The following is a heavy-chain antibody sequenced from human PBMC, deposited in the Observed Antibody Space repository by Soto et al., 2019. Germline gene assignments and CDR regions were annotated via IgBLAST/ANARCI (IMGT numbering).Heavy chain of an antibody. CDR1: GFTFSSYA. Sequence: GALRLSCAASGFTFSSYAMSWVRQAPGKGLEWVSAISGSGGSTYYADSVKGRFTISRDNSKNTLYLQMNSLRAEDTAVYYCARDKGSSGWYEVYGMDVWGQGTTVTVSS. CDR2: ISGSGGST. J-gene: IGHJ6*02. V-gene: IGHV3-23*01. D-gene: IGHD6-19*01. CDR3: ARDKGSSGWYEVYGMDV.